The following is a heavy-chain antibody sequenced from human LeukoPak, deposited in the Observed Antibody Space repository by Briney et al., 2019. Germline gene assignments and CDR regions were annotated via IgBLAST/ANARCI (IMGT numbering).Heavy chain of an antibody. V-gene: IGHV1-2*02. J-gene: IGHJ5*02. CDR1: GYTFTGYY. CDR2: INPNTGGT. Sequence: ASVKVSCKASGYTFTGYYMHWVRQAPGQGLEWMRWINPNTGGTNYAQKFQGRVTMTRDTSISTAYMELSRLRSDDTAVYYCARDDCSGGSCYSDASWFDPWGQGILVTVSS. D-gene: IGHD2-15*01. CDR3: ARDDCSGGSCYSDASWFDP.